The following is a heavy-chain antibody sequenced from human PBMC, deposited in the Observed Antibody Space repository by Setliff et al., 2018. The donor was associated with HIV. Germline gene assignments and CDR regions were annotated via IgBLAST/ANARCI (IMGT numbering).Heavy chain of an antibody. J-gene: IGHJ4*02. D-gene: IGHD3-22*01. CDR2: ISGNGGST. V-gene: IGHV3-23*01. Sequence: PGGSLRLSCAASGFTVGNNHLTWVRQAPGKGLEWVSGISGNGGSTHYADSVKGRVTISRDSTKKTLSLQMNSLRAEDTAVYYCAKGYFYDSGGYSPLFDYWGQGTLVTVSS. CDR3: AKGYFYDSGGYSPLFDY. CDR1: GFTVGNNH.